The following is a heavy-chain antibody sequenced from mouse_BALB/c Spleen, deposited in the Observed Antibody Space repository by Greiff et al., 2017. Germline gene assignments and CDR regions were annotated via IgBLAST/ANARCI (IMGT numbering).Heavy chain of an antibody. CDR2: IYPGDGDT. J-gene: IGHJ2*01. CDR1: GYAFSSYW. Sequence: VKLMESGAELVRPGYSVKISCKASGYAFSSYWMNWVKQRPGQGLEWIGQIYPGDGDTNYNGKFKGKATLTADKSSSTAYMQLSSLTSEDSAVYFCARAVFDYWGQGTTLTVSS. V-gene: IGHV1-80*01. CDR3: ARAVFDY.